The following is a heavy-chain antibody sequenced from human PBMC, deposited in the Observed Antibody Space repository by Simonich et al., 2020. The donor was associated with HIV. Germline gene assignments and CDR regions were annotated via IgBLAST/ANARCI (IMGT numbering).Heavy chain of an antibody. V-gene: IGHV3-21*01. CDR2: ISSPSTYI. CDR1: GFTFSTYS. CDR3: AREPSDYLDTSGYYHGHFDY. D-gene: IGHD3-22*01. J-gene: IGHJ4*02. Sequence: EVQLVESGGGLVKPGGSLRLSCAASGFTFSTYSMKWVPEAPGKGLEWVSSISSPSTYIYYANSVNCLITISRDNAKNALYLQMNSLRAEDTAVYDCAREPSDYLDTSGYYHGHFDYWGQGTLVTVSS.